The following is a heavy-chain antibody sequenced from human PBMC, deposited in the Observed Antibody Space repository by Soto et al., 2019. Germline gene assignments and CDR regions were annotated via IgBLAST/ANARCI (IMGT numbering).Heavy chain of an antibody. Sequence: ASVKVSCKASGYTFTGYYMHWVRQAPGQGLEWMGWINPNSGGTNYAQKFQGRVTMTRDTSISTAYMELSRLRSDETAVYYCASWGSLRSNSFDYWGQGNLVTVSS. V-gene: IGHV1-2*02. CDR2: INPNSGGT. CDR1: GYTFTGYY. D-gene: IGHD3-16*01. J-gene: IGHJ4*02. CDR3: ASWGSLRSNSFDY.